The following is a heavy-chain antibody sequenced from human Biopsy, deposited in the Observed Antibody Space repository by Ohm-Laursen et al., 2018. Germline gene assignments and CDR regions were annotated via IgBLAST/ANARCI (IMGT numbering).Heavy chain of an antibody. CDR2: INVYSNKK. J-gene: IGHJ6*02. CDR1: EFTFRGYS. V-gene: IGHV3-48*04. D-gene: IGHD1-14*01. Sequence: SLRLSCAAFEFTFRGYSMNWVRQAPGRGLEWVSYINVYSNKKYYADSVKGRFIVSRDNDKNSLYLQMNSLRAEDTAVYHCARSPGRDRMDVWGQGTTVIVSS. CDR3: ARSPGRDRMDV.